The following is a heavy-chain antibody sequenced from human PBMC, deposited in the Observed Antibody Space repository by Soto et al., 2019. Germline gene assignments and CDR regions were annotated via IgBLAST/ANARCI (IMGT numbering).Heavy chain of an antibody. CDR2: IYYSGST. Sequence: QLQLQESGPGLVKPSETLSLTCIVSGGSISSSSYYWGWIRQPPGKGLEWIGSIYYSGSTYYNPSLKSRVTISVDTSKNQFSLKLSSGTAADTSVYYCARHMGFGELFLYYWGQGTLVTVSS. V-gene: IGHV4-39*01. CDR1: GGSISSSSYY. J-gene: IGHJ4*02. CDR3: ARHMGFGELFLYY. D-gene: IGHD3-10*01.